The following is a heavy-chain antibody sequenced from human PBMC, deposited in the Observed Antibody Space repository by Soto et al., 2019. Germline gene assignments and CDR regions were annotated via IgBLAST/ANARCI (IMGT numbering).Heavy chain of an antibody. J-gene: IGHJ6*02. Sequence: SQTLSLTCAISGDSVSSNSGAWNWIRQSPSRGLEWLGRTYYRSTWHNDYTISVNGRITINPDTSKNQFSLQLNSVTPEDTAVYYCARGWWKTGMDVWGQGTTVTVSS. CDR2: TYYRSTWHN. CDR3: ARGWWKTGMDV. D-gene: IGHD2-15*01. CDR1: GDSVSSNSGA. V-gene: IGHV6-1*01.